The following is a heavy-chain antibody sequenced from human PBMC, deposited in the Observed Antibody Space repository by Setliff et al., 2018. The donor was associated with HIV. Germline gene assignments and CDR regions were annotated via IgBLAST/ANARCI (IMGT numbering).Heavy chain of an antibody. D-gene: IGHD6-13*01. J-gene: IGHJ5*02. CDR2: INQSETT. CDR3: ARVRLYSSSWTAVNWFDP. CDR1: GGSFSGYS. V-gene: IGHV4-34*01. Sequence: SETLSLTCAVYGGSFSGYSWNWVRQPPAKGLEWIGEINQSETTNYNPSFKSRVTISVDTSKNQFTLKLSSVTAADTAMYYCARVRLYSSSWTAVNWFDPWGQGIVVTVSS.